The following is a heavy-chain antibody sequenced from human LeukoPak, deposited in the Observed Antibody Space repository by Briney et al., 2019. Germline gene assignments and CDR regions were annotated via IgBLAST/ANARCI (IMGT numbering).Heavy chain of an antibody. CDR3: AREARYCSSTSCSD. CDR2: IYSGGST. J-gene: IGHJ4*02. D-gene: IGHD2-2*01. CDR1: GFTFSSYA. V-gene: IGHV3-66*02. Sequence: GGSLRLSCAASGFTFSSYAMSWVRQAPGKGLEWVSVIYSGGSTYYADSVKGRFTISRDNSKNTLYLQMNSLRAEDTAVYYCAREARYCSSTSCSDWGQGTLVTVSS.